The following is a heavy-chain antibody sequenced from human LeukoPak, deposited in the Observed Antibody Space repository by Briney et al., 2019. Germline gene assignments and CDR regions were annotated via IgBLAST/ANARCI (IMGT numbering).Heavy chain of an antibody. D-gene: IGHD4-23*01. Sequence: ETLSLTCAVSGGAFSADYWSWVRQPPGKGLECISEINHGGSANYNPSHQRRVTISVDTYKNQFSLRLSSVTAADTAVYYCARGLGGGNSVYFDLWGRGTLVIVSS. CDR1: GGAFSADY. J-gene: IGHJ2*01. V-gene: IGHV4-34*01. CDR2: INHGGSA. CDR3: ARGLGGGNSVYFDL.